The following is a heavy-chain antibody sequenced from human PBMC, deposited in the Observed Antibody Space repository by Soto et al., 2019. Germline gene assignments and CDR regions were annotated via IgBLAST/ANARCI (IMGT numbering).Heavy chain of an antibody. CDR3: AKGTDTAMVEVDYYYGMDV. CDR2: ISYDGSNK. V-gene: IGHV3-30*18. CDR1: GFTFSSYG. D-gene: IGHD5-18*01. J-gene: IGHJ6*02. Sequence: GGSLRLSCAASGFTFSSYGMHWVRQAPGKGLEWVAVISYDGSNKYYADSVKGRFTISRDNSKNTLYLQMNSLRAEDTAVYYCAKGTDTAMVEVDYYYGMDVWGQGTTVTVSS.